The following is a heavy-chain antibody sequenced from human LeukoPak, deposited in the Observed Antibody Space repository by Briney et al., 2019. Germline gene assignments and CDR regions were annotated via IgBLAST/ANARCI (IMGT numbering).Heavy chain of an antibody. V-gene: IGHV4-30-4*01. J-gene: IGHJ4*02. CDR2: IYYSGST. CDR1: GGSISSGDYY. Sequence: PSQTLSLTCTVSGGSISSGDYYWSWIRQPPGKGLEWNGYIYYSGSTYYNPSLKSRVTISVDTSKNQFSLKLSSVTAADTAVYYCASTYCSGGSCYPGLWGQGTLVTVSS. D-gene: IGHD2-15*01. CDR3: ASTYCSGGSCYPGL.